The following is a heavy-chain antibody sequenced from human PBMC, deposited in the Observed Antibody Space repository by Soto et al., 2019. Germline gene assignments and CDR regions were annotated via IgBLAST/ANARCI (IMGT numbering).Heavy chain of an antibody. J-gene: IGHJ6*02. CDR1: GYTFTSYG. CDR2: ISAYNGNT. CDR3: ARSAPRSGYWPLGYYYGMDV. D-gene: IGHD3-3*01. V-gene: IGHV1-18*01. Sequence: QVQLVQSGAEVKKPGASVKVSCKASGYTFTSYGISWVRQAPGQGLEWMGWISAYNGNTKYAQKLQGRVTMTTDTSKSTAYMELRSLRADDTAGYYCARSAPRSGYWPLGYYYGMDVWGQGTTVTVSS.